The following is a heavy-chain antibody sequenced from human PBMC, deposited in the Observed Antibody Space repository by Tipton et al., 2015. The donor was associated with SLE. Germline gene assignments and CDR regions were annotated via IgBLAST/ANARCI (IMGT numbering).Heavy chain of an antibody. Sequence: TLSLTCTVSGGSISNNSYYWSWIRQPAGKGLEWIGRIYTSGSTNYNPSLKSRVTISVDTSKNQFSLKLSSVTAADTAVYYCARPVVAAAATRGAFDIWGQGTMVTVSS. CDR2: IYTSGST. J-gene: IGHJ3*02. CDR1: GGSISNNSYY. V-gene: IGHV4-61*02. D-gene: IGHD6-13*01. CDR3: ARPVVAAAATRGAFDI.